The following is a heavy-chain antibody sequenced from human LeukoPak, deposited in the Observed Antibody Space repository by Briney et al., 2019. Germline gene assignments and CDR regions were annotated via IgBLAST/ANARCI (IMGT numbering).Heavy chain of an antibody. J-gene: IGHJ4*02. CDR3: ARDTVNY. Sequence: GGSLRLSCAASGFTFSNYWMSWVRQAPGKGLEWVANIKQDGSEQYYVDSVKGRFAISRDNAKNSLYLQMNSLRAEDTAVYYCARDTVNYWGQGTLVTVSS. D-gene: IGHD2-8*02. CDR1: GFTFSNYW. V-gene: IGHV3-7*01. CDR2: IKQDGSEQ.